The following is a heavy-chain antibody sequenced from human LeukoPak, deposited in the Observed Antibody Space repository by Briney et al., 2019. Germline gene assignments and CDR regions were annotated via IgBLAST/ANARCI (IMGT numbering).Heavy chain of an antibody. CDR1: GESFSGYY. CDR3: ARGQNWGSYFDY. V-gene: IGHV4-34*01. Sequence: SETLSLTCAVYGESFSGYYWSWIRQPPGKGLEWIGEINHSGSTNYNPSPKSRATISVDTSKNQFSLKLSSVTAADTAVYYCARGQNWGSYFDYWGQGTLVTVSS. D-gene: IGHD7-27*01. CDR2: INHSGST. J-gene: IGHJ4*02.